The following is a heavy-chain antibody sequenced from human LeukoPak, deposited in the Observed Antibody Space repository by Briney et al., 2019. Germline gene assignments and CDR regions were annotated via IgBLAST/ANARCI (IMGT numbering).Heavy chain of an antibody. D-gene: IGHD1-26*01. V-gene: IGHV4-59*01. CDR3: AREGIVGATNDFDY. CDR2: IYYSGST. J-gene: IGHJ4*02. Sequence: PSETLSLTCTVSGGSISSYYWSWIRQPPGKGLEWIGYIYYSGSTNYNPSLKSRVTISVDTSKNQFSLKLRSVTAADTAVYYCAREGIVGATNDFDYWGQGTLVTVSS. CDR1: GGSISSYY.